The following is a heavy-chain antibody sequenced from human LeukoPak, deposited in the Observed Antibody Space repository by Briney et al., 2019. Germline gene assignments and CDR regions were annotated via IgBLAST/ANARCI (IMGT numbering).Heavy chain of an antibody. CDR1: GGSISSSN. V-gene: IGHV3-23*01. CDR3: ARTLVVPAAPYYYYYGMDV. CDR2: ISGSGGST. D-gene: IGHD2-2*01. Sequence: ETLSLTCAVSGGSISSSNWWSWVRQAPGKGLEWVSAISGSGGSTYYADSVKGRFTISRDNAKNSLYLQMNSLRAEDTAVYYCARTLVVPAAPYYYYYGMDVWGQGTTVTVSS. J-gene: IGHJ6*02.